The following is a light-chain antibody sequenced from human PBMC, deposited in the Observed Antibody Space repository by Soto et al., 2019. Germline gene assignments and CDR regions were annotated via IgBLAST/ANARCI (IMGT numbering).Light chain of an antibody. V-gene: IGLV2-14*01. Sequence: QSVLTQPASVSESPGQSITISCTGTSSDVGGYNYVSWYQQHPGKAPKLMIYDVSNRPSGVSNRFSGSKSGNTASLTISGLQAEDEADYYCSSYTSSRTLVFGSGTKLTVL. J-gene: IGLJ1*01. CDR3: SSYTSSRTLV. CDR1: SSDVGGYNY. CDR2: DVS.